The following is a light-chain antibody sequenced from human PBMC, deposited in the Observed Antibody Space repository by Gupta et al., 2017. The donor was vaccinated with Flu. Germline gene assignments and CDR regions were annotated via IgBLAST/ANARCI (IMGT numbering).Light chain of an antibody. CDR2: GAS. CDR3: QQDGSSLFT. J-gene: IGKJ4*01. Sequence: EIVLTQSPGTLSLSPGERATLSCRASQRVSSSYLAWYQQKPGQAPRLLIFGASSRATGIPDRFSGSGSGTDFTLTISRLEPEDFAVYYCQQDGSSLFTFGRGTKVEIK. CDR1: QRVSSSY. V-gene: IGKV3-20*01.